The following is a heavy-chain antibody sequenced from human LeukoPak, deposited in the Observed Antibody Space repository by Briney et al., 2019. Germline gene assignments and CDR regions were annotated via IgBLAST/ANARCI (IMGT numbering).Heavy chain of an antibody. J-gene: IGHJ6*02. Sequence: GGSLRPSCAASGFTFSSYAMSWVRQAPGKGLEWVSAISGSGGSTYYADSVKGRFTISRDNSKNTLYLQMNSLRAEDTAVYYCAKLPFLEWFRRRSFYYYGMDVWGQGTTVTVSS. CDR2: ISGSGGST. D-gene: IGHD3-3*01. V-gene: IGHV3-23*01. CDR1: GFTFSSYA. CDR3: AKLPFLEWFRRRSFYYYGMDV.